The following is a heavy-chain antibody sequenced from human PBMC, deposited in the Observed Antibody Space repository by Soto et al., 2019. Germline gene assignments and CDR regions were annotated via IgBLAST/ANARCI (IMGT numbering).Heavy chain of an antibody. V-gene: IGHV1-69*06. J-gene: IGHJ4*02. CDR2: IIPIFGTA. D-gene: IGHD6-19*01. Sequence: ASVKVSCKASGGTFSSYAISWVRQAPGQGPEWMGGIIPIFGTANYAQKFQGRVTITADKSTSTAYMELSSLRSEDTAVYYCASPLSGYSSGWYRPGDYWGQGTLVTVSS. CDR3: ASPLSGYSSGWYRPGDY. CDR1: GGTFSSYA.